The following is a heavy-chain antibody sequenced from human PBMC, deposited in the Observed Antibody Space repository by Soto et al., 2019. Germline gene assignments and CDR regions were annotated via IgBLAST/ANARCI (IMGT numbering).Heavy chain of an antibody. Sequence: SETLSLTCAVYGGSFSGYYWSGIRQPPGKGLEWIGEINHSGSTNYNPSLKSRVTISVDTSKNQFSLKLSSVTAADTAVYYCARARLWFGELSTFDPWGQGTLVTVSS. D-gene: IGHD3-10*01. CDR2: INHSGST. J-gene: IGHJ5*02. CDR3: ARARLWFGELSTFDP. V-gene: IGHV4-34*01. CDR1: GGSFSGYY.